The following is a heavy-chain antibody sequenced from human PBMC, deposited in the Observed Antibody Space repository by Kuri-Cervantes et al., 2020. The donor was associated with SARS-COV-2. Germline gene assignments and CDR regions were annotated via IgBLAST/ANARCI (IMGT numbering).Heavy chain of an antibody. Sequence: SVKVSCKGSGYSFTSYWIGWVRQMPGKGLEWMGIIPIFGTANYAQKFQGRVTITADESTSTAYMELSSLRSEDTAVCYCARCVRTPGYDAFDIWGQGTMVTVSS. V-gene: IGHV1-69*13. D-gene: IGHD2-8*01. J-gene: IGHJ3*02. CDR1: GYSFTSYW. CDR2: IIPIFGTA. CDR3: ARCVRTPGYDAFDI.